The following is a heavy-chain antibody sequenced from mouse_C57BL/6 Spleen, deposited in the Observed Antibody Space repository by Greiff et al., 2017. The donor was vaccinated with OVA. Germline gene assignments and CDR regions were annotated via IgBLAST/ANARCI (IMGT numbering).Heavy chain of an antibody. D-gene: IGHD2-4*01. Sequence: DVQLQESGPGLVKPSQSLSLTCSVTGYSITSGYYWNWIRQFPGNKLEWMGYISYDGSNNYNPSLKNRISITRDTSKNQFFLKLNSVTTEDTATYYCARVGDYEEFAYWGQGTLVTVSA. CDR3: ARVGDYEEFAY. CDR2: ISYDGSN. CDR1: GYSITSGYY. V-gene: IGHV3-6*01. J-gene: IGHJ3*01.